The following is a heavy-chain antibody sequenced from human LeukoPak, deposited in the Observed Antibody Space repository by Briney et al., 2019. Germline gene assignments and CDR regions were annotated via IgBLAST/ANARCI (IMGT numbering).Heavy chain of an antibody. CDR3: AKFGYIVVVPAAIKERKGAFDI. D-gene: IGHD2-2*02. V-gene: IGHV3-23*01. Sequence: PGGSLRLSCAASGFPFSSYAMSWVRQAPGKGLEWVSTITGTGSNTYYAGSVKGRFTISRDNSKNTLYLQMNSLRAEDTAVYYCAKFGYIVVVPAAIKERKGAFDIWGQGTMVTVSS. CDR2: ITGTGSNT. CDR1: GFPFSSYA. J-gene: IGHJ3*02.